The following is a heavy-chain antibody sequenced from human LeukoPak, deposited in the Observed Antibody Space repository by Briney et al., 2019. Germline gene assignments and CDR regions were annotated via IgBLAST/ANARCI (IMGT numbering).Heavy chain of an antibody. CDR2: ITTYNGNT. CDR1: GYTFTTYG. V-gene: IGHV1-18*01. CDR3: ARGVPAAIAYFQH. J-gene: IGHJ1*01. D-gene: IGHD2-2*02. Sequence: ASVKVSCKASGYTFTTYGISWVRQAPGQGLEWMGWITTYNGNTNYAQKLQGRVTTTTDTSTSTAYMELRSLRSDDTAVYYCARGVPAAIAYFQHWGQGTLVTVSS.